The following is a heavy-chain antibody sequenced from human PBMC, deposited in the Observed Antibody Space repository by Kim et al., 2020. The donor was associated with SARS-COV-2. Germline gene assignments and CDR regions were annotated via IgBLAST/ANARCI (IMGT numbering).Heavy chain of an antibody. V-gene: IGHV3-9*01. Sequence: ADFVKHPINISRDYAKNCLYLQMNSLRAEDTALYYCAIDARSYYYGMDVWGQGTTVTVSS. CDR3: AIDARSYYYGMDV. J-gene: IGHJ6*02.